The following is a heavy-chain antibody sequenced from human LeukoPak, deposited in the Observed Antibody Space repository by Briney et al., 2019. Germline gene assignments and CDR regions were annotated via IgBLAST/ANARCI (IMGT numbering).Heavy chain of an antibody. CDR1: GFTFSMYD. Sequence: QAGGSLRLSCAASGFTFSMYDMHWVRQATGKGLEWVSAIGTIGDTYYADSVKGRFTISRDNSKNTLYLRMNNLTADDTAVYYCARGNFYDSSVGYWGQGTLVTVSS. D-gene: IGHD3-22*01. CDR2: IGTIGDT. J-gene: IGHJ4*02. V-gene: IGHV3-13*01. CDR3: ARGNFYDSSVGY.